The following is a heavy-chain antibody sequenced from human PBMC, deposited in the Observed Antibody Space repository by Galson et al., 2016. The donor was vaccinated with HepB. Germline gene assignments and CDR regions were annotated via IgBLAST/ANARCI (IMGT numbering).Heavy chain of an antibody. D-gene: IGHD1-26*01. Sequence: SLRLSCAASGFTFSSYSMNWVRQAPGKGLEWVSSISSSSSYIYYADSVKGRFTISRDNAKNPLYLQMNSLRAEDTAVYYCARRDIVGAVFDYWGQGTLVTVSS. CDR3: ARRDIVGAVFDY. J-gene: IGHJ4*02. V-gene: IGHV3-21*01. CDR1: GFTFSSYS. CDR2: ISSSSSYI.